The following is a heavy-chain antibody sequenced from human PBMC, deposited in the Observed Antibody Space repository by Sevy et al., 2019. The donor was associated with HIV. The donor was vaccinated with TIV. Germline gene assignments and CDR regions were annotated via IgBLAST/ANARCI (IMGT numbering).Heavy chain of an antibody. Sequence: GPSVKVSCKASGYTFTSYGISWVRQAPGQGLEWMGWISAYNGNTNYAQNLQGRVTMTTDTSTNTAYMELRSLRPDDTAVYYCAGVRWRYCSGGSCYSGPGGGWFDPWGQGTLVIVSS. CDR2: ISAYNGNT. D-gene: IGHD2-15*01. CDR3: AGVRWRYCSGGSCYSGPGGGWFDP. CDR1: GYTFTSYG. J-gene: IGHJ5*02. V-gene: IGHV1-18*01.